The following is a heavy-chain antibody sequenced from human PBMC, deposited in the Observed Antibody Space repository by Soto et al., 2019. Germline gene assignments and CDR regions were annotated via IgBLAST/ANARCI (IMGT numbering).Heavy chain of an antibody. J-gene: IGHJ4*02. Sequence: PSETLSLTCTVSGASIITDNYFWVWIRQSPRRGLELIGSISYSGRTYDNPSLQSRVTISIDASKNQFSLKLTSVTTADTAVYYWARRRASEYGGNHHPYYFDRWGQGALVTVSS. CDR2: ISYSGRT. CDR1: GASIITDNYF. CDR3: ARRRASEYGGNHHPYYFDR. V-gene: IGHV4-39*01. D-gene: IGHD4-17*01.